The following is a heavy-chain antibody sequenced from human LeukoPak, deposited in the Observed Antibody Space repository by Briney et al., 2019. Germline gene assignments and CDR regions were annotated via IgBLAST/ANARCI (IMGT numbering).Heavy chain of an antibody. V-gene: IGHV1-8*03. CDR3: ARDPRSVGAPKQTDLDY. CDR2: MNPNSGNT. J-gene: IGHJ4*02. Sequence: ASVKVSCKASGYTFNSYGISWVRQATGQGLEWMGWMNPNSGNTGYAQKFQGRVTITRNTSISTAYMELSSLRSEDTAVYYCARDPRSVGAPKQTDLDYWGQGTLVTVSS. D-gene: IGHD1-26*01. CDR1: GYTFNSYG.